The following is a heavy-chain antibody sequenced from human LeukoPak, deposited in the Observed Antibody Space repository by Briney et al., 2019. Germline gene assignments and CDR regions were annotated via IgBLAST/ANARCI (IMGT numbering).Heavy chain of an antibody. CDR3: ARRTLWFGGNNWFDP. J-gene: IGHJ5*02. CDR2: IYYSGST. CDR1: GGSISSSSYY. D-gene: IGHD3-10*01. Sequence: SETLSLTCTVSGGSISSSSYYWGWIRQPPGKGLEWIGSIYYSGSTYYNPSLKSRVTISVDTSKNQFSLKLSSVTAADTAVYYCARRTLWFGGNNWFDPWGQGTLVTVSS. V-gene: IGHV4-39*07.